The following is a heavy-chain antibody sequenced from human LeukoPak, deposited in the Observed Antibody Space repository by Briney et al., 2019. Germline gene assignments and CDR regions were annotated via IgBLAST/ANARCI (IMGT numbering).Heavy chain of an antibody. CDR1: GHTFTGYY. V-gene: IGHV1-2*02. J-gene: IGHJ4*02. CDR3: ARTGYYYGSGSPLLGY. Sequence: ASVKVSCKASGHTFTGYYMHWVRQAPGQGLEWMGWINPNRGNTNYAQKFQGRVTMTRDTSISTAYMKLSRLRSDDTAVYYCARTGYYYGSGSPLLGYWGQGTLVTVSS. D-gene: IGHD3-10*01. CDR2: INPNRGNT.